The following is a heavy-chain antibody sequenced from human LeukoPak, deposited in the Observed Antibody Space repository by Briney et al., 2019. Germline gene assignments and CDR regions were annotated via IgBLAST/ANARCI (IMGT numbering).Heavy chain of an antibody. D-gene: IGHD3-16*01. Sequence: ASVKVSCKASGYTFTGYYMHWVRQAPGQGLEWMGWINPNSGGTNYAQKFQGRVTMTRDTSISTAHMELSRLRSDDTAVYYCARERPGESPLVFYGMDVWGQGTTVTVSS. CDR3: ARERPGESPLVFYGMDV. CDR2: INPNSGGT. J-gene: IGHJ6*02. CDR1: GYTFTGYY. V-gene: IGHV1-2*02.